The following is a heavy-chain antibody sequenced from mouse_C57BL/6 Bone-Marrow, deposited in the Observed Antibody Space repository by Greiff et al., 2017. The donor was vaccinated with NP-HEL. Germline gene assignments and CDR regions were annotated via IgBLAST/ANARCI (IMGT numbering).Heavy chain of an antibody. Sequence: VQLQQSGAGLVRPGTSVKVSCKASGFAFTNYLIGWVKQRPGQGLEWIGVINPGSGGTNYNEKFKGKATLTADKSSSTAYMQLSSLTSEDSAVYLCARGEFIDWGQGTLVTVSA. V-gene: IGHV1-54*01. CDR3: ARGEFID. CDR1: GFAFTNYL. D-gene: IGHD1-1*01. CDR2: INPGSGGT. J-gene: IGHJ3*01.